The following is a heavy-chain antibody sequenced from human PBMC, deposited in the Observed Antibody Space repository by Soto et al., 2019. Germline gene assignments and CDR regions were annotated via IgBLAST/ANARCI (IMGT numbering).Heavy chain of an antibody. V-gene: IGHV4-61*01. J-gene: IGHJ6*02. CDR1: NASVNSGYYY. CDR3: GAAYTRSYYPAICYYGLDV. D-gene: IGHD3-16*01. Sequence: SETLSLTCTVSNASVNSGYYYWSWIRQPPGKGLEWIAYFYYGGATSYNPSLRSRVSISVDTSKSQFSLNIRSLTAADTAIYYCGAAYTRSYYPAICYYGLDVWGQGTTVTV. CDR2: FYYGGAT.